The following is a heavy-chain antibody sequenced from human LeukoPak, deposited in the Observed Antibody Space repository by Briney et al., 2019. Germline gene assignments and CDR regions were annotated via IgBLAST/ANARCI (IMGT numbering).Heavy chain of an antibody. CDR1: GYNFTNYG. CDR2: IYPADSYT. D-gene: IGHD5-18*01. V-gene: IGHV5-51*01. CDR3: VRHLRLWQNWFDP. J-gene: IGHJ5*02. Sequence: GESLKISCKGSGYNFTNYGIGWVRQMPGKGLEWMGIIYPADSYTRYSPSFRGQVTISADKSISTAYLQWSSLKASDTAMYYCVRHLRLWQNWFDPWGQGTLVTVSS.